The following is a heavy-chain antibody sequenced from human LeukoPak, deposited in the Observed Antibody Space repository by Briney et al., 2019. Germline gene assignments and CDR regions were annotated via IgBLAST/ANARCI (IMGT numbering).Heavy chain of an antibody. V-gene: IGHV4-34*01. CDR1: GGSFSGYY. D-gene: IGHD3-16*02. Sequence: SETLSLTCAVYGGSFSGYYWSWIRQPPGKGLEWIGEINHSGSTNYNPSLKSRVTISVDTSKNQFPLKLSSVTAADTAVYCCARGLGIEYVWGSYRYPFDYWGQGTLVTVSS. CDR2: INHSGST. CDR3: ARGLGIEYVWGSYRYPFDY. J-gene: IGHJ4*02.